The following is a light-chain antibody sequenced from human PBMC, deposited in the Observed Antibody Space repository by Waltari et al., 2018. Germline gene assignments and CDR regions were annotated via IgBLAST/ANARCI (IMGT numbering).Light chain of an antibody. CDR1: NSDIGTYNF. V-gene: IGLV2-23*02. J-gene: IGLJ2*01. CDR3: CSHTGGSTFVI. CDR2: DVS. Sequence: QSALTQPASVSGSPGQSITISCTGSNSDIGTYNFVSWYHQHPDKAPKLMIYDVSKRPSWVSNRFSGSKSGNTASLTIAGLQAEDEADYYCCSHTGGSTFVIFGGGTKLTVL.